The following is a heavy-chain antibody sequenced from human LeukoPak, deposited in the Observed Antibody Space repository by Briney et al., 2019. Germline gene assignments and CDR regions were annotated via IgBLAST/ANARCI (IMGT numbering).Heavy chain of an antibody. J-gene: IGHJ2*01. V-gene: IGHV1-46*01. CDR1: GYTFTSYY. CDR3: AYEVLTCYYVRGDFDL. CDR2: INPSGGST. Sequence: ASLKVSCKASGYTFTSYYMHWVRQAPGQGLEWMGIINPSGGSTSYAQKFQGRVSMTRDTSTSTVYMELSSLRSVVLFEQKSAYEVLTCYYVRGDFDLWGRGTLVTVSS. D-gene: IGHD3-9*01.